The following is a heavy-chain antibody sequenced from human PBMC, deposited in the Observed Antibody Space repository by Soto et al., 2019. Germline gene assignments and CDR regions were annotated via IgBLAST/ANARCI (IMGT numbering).Heavy chain of an antibody. Sequence: GGALRLSCAASGFTFRSSAISWVPQAPGKGLEWVSAVSANGQGIYYADSLRGRFTISRDNSKNTVFLHMDSPSAEDTAVYYCAKDRHYPRDYFHYWGQGTLVTVSS. D-gene: IGHD3-10*01. V-gene: IGHV3-23*01. CDR1: GFTFRSSA. CDR3: AKDRHYPRDYFHY. CDR2: VSANGQGI. J-gene: IGHJ4*02.